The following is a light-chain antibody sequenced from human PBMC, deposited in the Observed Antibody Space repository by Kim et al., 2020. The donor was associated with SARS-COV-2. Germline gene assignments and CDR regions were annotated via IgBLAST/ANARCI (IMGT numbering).Light chain of an antibody. CDR2: EVD. V-gene: IGLV2-14*01. J-gene: IGLJ1*01. CDR3: SSYIRGSTNYV. Sequence: STRTETSSVVGGYESVTWNRPHPEKAAKLVIYEVDNRPSGVSIRFAGSKSGNTASLTISGLRAEDEADYYCSSYIRGSTNYVFGTGTKVTVL. CDR1: SSVVGGYES.